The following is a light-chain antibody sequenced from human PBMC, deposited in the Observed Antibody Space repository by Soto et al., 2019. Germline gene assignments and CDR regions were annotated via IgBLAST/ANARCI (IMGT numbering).Light chain of an antibody. V-gene: IGKV3-15*01. CDR3: QEYNNWPQT. CDR1: PSVSSN. Sequence: EIVMAQSPATLSVSPGERATLSCRASPSVSSNLAWYQQKPGQAPRLLIYGASTRATGVPARCSGSGAGTEFTLTSSSPTSEDFAVYYCQEYNNWPQTFGQGTKV. CDR2: GAS. J-gene: IGKJ1*01.